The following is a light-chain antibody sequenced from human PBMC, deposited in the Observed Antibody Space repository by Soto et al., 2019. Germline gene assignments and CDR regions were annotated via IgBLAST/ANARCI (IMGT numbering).Light chain of an antibody. J-gene: IGKJ3*01. V-gene: IGKV3-15*01. CDR1: QSVSSN. CDR2: GAS. Sequence: EIVMTQSPATLSVFPGERATLSCRASQSVSSNLAWYQQKPGQAPRLLIYGASTRATVIPARFSGSGSGTEFTLTISSLQSEDFAVYYCQQYSNWPITFGPGTKVDIK. CDR3: QQYSNWPIT.